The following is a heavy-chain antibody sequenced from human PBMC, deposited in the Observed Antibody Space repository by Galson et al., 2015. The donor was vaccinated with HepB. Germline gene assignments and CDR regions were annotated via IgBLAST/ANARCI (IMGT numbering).Heavy chain of an antibody. CDR2: INSVSSHI. CDR3: VGARREVLRFFDSDH. J-gene: IGHJ4*02. Sequence: SLRLSCAAYGFTFSTYSMTWVRQAPGMGLEWVSSINSVSSHIYYADSVRGRFTMCRDNAKNSLSLQMNSLRVEDTAVYYCVGARREVLRFFDSDHWGQGTLVTVSS. V-gene: IGHV3-21*01. CDR1: GFTFSTYS. D-gene: IGHD3-3*01.